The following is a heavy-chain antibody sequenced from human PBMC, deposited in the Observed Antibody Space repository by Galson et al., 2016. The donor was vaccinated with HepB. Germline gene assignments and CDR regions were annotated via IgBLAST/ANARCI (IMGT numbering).Heavy chain of an antibody. CDR2: INPNSGGT. Sequence: SVKVSCKASGYTFIGYYMHWVRQAPGQGLEWMGWINPNSGGTNYAQKFQGWVTMTRGTSISTAYMELSRLRSDDTAVYYCARDRGNGSYSFAMWGQGTMVTVSS. CDR1: GYTFIGYY. D-gene: IGHD1-26*01. V-gene: IGHV1-2*04. CDR3: ARDRGNGSYSFAM. J-gene: IGHJ3*02.